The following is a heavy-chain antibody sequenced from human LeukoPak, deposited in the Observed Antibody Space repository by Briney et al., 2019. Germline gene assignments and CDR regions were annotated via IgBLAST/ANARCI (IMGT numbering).Heavy chain of an antibody. CDR1: GGSISSYY. J-gene: IGHJ4*02. Sequence: PSETLSLTCTVSGGSISSYYWSWIRQPPGKGLEWIGYIHYSGSTNYNPSLTSRVTISVDTSKNQFSLKLSSVTAADTAVYYCARINSSGWDRPNFFDYWGQGTLVTVSS. V-gene: IGHV4-59*01. D-gene: IGHD6-19*01. CDR2: IHYSGST. CDR3: ARINSSGWDRPNFFDY.